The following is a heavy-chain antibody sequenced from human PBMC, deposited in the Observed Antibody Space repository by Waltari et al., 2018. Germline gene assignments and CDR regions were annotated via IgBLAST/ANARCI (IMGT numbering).Heavy chain of an antibody. V-gene: IGHV4-59*08. D-gene: IGHD3-3*02. CDR1: GVSTTTYH. J-gene: IGHJ4*02. CDR2: VSYTGNT. Sequence: QVQVQESCPRLVKPSETLSLTCTVSGVSTTTYHWSWIRQVPGKGLEWIGYVSYTGNTIYNPSLESRVIISVDTSTNQVSLKLSSVTAADTAVYYCARHTVLVTSTGVFDYRGQGTLVTVSS. CDR3: ARHTVLVTSTGVFDY.